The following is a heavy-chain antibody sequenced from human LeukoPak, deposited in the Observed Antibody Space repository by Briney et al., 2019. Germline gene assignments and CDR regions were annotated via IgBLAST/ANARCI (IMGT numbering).Heavy chain of an antibody. CDR2: INTNTGNP. D-gene: IGHD3-3*01. CDR3: ARARGVELSTDAFDI. CDR1: GYTFTSYY. Sequence: ASVKVSCKASGYTFTSYYMHWVRQAPGQGLEWTGWINTNTGNPTYAQGFTGRFVFSLDTSVSTAYLQISSLKAEDTAVYYCARARGVELSTDAFDIWGQGTMVTVSS. V-gene: IGHV7-4-1*02. J-gene: IGHJ3*02.